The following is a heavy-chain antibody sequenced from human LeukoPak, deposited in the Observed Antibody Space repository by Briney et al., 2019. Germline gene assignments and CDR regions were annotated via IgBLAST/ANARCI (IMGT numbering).Heavy chain of an antibody. CDR2: INPNSGGT. Sequence: ASVKVSRKASGYTFTGYNMHWVRQAPGQGLEWMGWINPNSGGTNYAQKFQGRVTMTRDTSISTAYMELSRLRSDDTAVYYCARDELWFGEHYGMDVWGQGTTVTVSS. CDR3: ARDELWFGEHYGMDV. V-gene: IGHV1-2*02. J-gene: IGHJ6*02. CDR1: GYTFTGYN. D-gene: IGHD3-10*01.